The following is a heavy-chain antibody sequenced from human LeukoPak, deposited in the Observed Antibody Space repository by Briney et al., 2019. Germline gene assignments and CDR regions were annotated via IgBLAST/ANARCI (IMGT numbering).Heavy chain of an antibody. Sequence: SETLSLTCTVSGGSISSSSYYWGWIRQPPGKGLEWIGGIYYSGSTYYNLSLKSRVTISVDTSKNQFSLKLNSLTAADTAVYYCARVGLDFDYWGQGTLVTVSS. D-gene: IGHD6-19*01. CDR3: ARVGLDFDY. CDR2: IYYSGST. CDR1: GGSISSSSYY. V-gene: IGHV4-39*07. J-gene: IGHJ4*02.